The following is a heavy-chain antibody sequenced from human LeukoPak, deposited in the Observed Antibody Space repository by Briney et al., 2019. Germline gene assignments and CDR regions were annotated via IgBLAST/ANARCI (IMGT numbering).Heavy chain of an antibody. Sequence: GESLKISCKGSGYSFTIYWIGWVRQMPGKGLEWMGIIYPGDSDTRYSPSFQGQVSISADKSISTAYLQWSSLKASDTAMYYCARHLAVPAALQSYYFDYWGQGTLVTVSS. CDR1: GYSFTIYW. J-gene: IGHJ4*02. V-gene: IGHV5-51*01. CDR2: IYPGDSDT. D-gene: IGHD2-2*01. CDR3: ARHLAVPAALQSYYFDY.